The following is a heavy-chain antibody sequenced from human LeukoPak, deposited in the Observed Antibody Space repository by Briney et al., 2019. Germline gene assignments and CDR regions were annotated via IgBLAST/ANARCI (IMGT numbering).Heavy chain of an antibody. CDR3: AREFGHCYGDNCFYFFDT. CDR2: INTYKGDT. D-gene: IGHD4-23*01. CDR1: GYTLTNYN. V-gene: IGHV1-18*01. Sequence: ASVKVSCKASGYTLTNYNISWVRQAPGQGLEWMGWINTYKGDTLYAQKLQGRVTLTADTSTNTAYMELRSLRFDDTAVYYCAREFGHCYGDNCFYFFDTWGQGFRVTVSS. J-gene: IGHJ4*02.